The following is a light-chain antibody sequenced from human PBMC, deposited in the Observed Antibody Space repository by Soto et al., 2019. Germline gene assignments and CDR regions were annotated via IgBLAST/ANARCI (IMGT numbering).Light chain of an antibody. CDR1: QGVSTY. CDR3: QQRTNRPA. J-gene: IGKJ1*01. CDR2: ATS. V-gene: IGKV3-11*01. Sequence: PGDRVELSCRASQGVSTYLAWYQQTPGHAPRLLIYATSNRATGIPARFSGSGSATDFTITISSLEPEDVAVYYCQQRTNRPAFGQGTKVEIK.